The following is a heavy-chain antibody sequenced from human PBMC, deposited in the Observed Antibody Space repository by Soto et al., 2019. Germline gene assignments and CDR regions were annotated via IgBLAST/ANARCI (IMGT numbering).Heavy chain of an antibody. CDR3: AREEHTGENYYFEY. CDR1: GYTFTGYY. D-gene: IGHD7-27*01. V-gene: IGHV1-2*02. CDR2: ISPHSGGP. Sequence: ASVKVSCKASGYTFTGYYIHWVRQAPGQGLEWMGSISPHSGGPNYAQRFQGRVTMTRDTSMTTVYMEMSGLTSDDTAVYYCAREEHTGENYYFEYWGQGTLVTVSS. J-gene: IGHJ4*02.